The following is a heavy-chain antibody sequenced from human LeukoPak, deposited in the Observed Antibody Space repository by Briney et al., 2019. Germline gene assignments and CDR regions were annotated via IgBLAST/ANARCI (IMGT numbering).Heavy chain of an antibody. Sequence: ASVKVSCKASGYTFTSYGISWVRQAPGQGLEWMGWISAYNGNTNYAQKLQGRVTMTTDTSTSTAYMELRSLRSDDTAVYYCAELWFGELSEWFDPWGQGTLVTVSS. CDR3: AELWFGELSEWFDP. V-gene: IGHV1-18*01. CDR2: ISAYNGNT. CDR1: GYTFTSYG. J-gene: IGHJ5*02. D-gene: IGHD3-10*01.